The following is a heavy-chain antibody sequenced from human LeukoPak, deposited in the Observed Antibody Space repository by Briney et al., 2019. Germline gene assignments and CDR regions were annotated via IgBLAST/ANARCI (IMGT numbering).Heavy chain of an antibody. Sequence: SETLSLTCTVSGGSISSGDYYWSWIRQPPGKGLEWIGYIYYSGSTYYNPSLKSRVTISVDTSKNQFSLKLSSVTAAGTAVYYCAGGDSGYVGYWGQGTLVTVSS. CDR2: IYYSGST. D-gene: IGHD5-12*01. V-gene: IGHV4-30-4*01. J-gene: IGHJ4*02. CDR1: GGSISSGDYY. CDR3: AGGDSGYVGY.